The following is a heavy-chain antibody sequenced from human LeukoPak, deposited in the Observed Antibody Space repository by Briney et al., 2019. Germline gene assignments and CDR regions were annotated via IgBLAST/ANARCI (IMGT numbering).Heavy chain of an antibody. D-gene: IGHD4-4*01. J-gene: IGHJ4*01. CDR1: RYHFAIYS. CDR3: ARPGGDNYTKPYLDY. CDR2: LYPGHSDT. V-gene: IGHV5-51*01. Sequence: GESLQISCMCSRYHFAIYSIAWTRQMPGKGLEGMGILYPGHSDTRYSPSFQGHVTISADKSISTAYLQWSSLKASDTAMYYCARPGGDNYTKPYLDYWGQGTLVTVSS.